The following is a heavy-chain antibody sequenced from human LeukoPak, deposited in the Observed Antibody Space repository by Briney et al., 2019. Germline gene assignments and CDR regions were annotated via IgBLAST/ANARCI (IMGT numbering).Heavy chain of an antibody. D-gene: IGHD3-22*01. CDR2: IYYSGST. J-gene: IGHJ4*02. CDR3: ARMVGSGFYFDY. CDR1: GGSISSYY. V-gene: IGHV4-59*08. Sequence: PSETLSLTCTVSGGSISSYYWSWIRQPPGKGLEWIGYIYYSGSTNYNPSLKSRVTISVDTSKNQFSLKLSSVTAADTAVYYCARMVGSGFYFDYWGQGTLVTVPS.